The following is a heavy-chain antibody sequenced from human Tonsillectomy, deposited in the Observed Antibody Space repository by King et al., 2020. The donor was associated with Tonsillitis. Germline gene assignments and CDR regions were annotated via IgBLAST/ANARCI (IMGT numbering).Heavy chain of an antibody. V-gene: IGHV3-48*01. D-gene: IGHD3-9*01. CDR3: AQMENYYILTGYYPFAC. Sequence: VQLVESGGGLVQPGGSLRLSCATSGFAFSGYSITWFRQAPGKGLEWVSYISSNGNVKYYTDYVKGRFTISRDNAKSSVDLQVNSLRAQDTATYYCAQMENYYILTGYYPFACWGQGTLVPV. CDR1: GFAFSGYS. J-gene: IGHJ4*01. CDR2: ISSNGNVK.